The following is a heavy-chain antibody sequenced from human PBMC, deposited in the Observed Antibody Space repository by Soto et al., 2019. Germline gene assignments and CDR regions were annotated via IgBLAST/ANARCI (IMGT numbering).Heavy chain of an antibody. CDR2: IWYDGTTK. V-gene: IGHV3-33*01. CDR1: GFTFTTSG. D-gene: IGHD3-3*01. Sequence: QVQLVESGGGVVQPGWSLTLSCAVSGFTFTTSGMHWIRQAPGKGLEWVTVIWYDGTTKYYADSVKGRFTISRDNSKSTLYLQMNSLRDEDTDVYYCVRDLSRPVSLWRNDAFKIWGQGTMVTVSS. CDR3: VRDLSRPVSLWRNDAFKI. J-gene: IGHJ3*02.